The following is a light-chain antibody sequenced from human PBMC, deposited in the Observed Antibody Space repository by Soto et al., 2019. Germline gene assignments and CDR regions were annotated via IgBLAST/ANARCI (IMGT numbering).Light chain of an antibody. CDR1: SSDVGGYNC. Sequence: QSALTQPRSVSGSPGQSVTISCTGSSSDVGGYNCVSWYQQHPGKAPKLVIYDVTKRPSGVPDRFSGSKSGNTASLTISGLQAEDEADYYCCSYAGNYPVVFGGGTKLTVL. V-gene: IGLV2-11*01. CDR2: DVT. CDR3: CSYAGNYPVV. J-gene: IGLJ2*01.